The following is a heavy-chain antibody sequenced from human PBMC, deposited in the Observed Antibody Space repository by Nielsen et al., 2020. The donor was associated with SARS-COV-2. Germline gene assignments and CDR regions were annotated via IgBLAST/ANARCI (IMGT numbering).Heavy chain of an antibody. D-gene: IGHD6-6*01. CDR2: ISSSSSTI. CDR1: AFTFSSYS. Sequence: GESLKISCAASAFTFSSYSMNWVRQAPGKGLEWVSYISSSSSTIYYADSVKGRFTISRDNAKNSLYLQMNSLRAEDTAVYYCARGAYSSSAGGWFDPWGQGTLVTVSS. V-gene: IGHV3-48*01. CDR3: ARGAYSSSAGGWFDP. J-gene: IGHJ5*02.